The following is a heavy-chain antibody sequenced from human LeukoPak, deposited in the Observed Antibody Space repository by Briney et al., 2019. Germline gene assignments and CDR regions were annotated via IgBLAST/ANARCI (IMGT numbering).Heavy chain of an antibody. J-gene: IGHJ4*02. Sequence: GGSLRLSCAASGFTFSSYAMHWVRQAPGKGLEWVAVISYDGSNKYYADSVKGRFTISRDNSKNTLYMQMNSLRDEDTAVYYCARAENVRTEFDYWGQGTLVTVSS. CDR2: ISYDGSNK. V-gene: IGHV3-30-3*01. CDR3: ARAENVRTEFDY. CDR1: GFTFSSYA. D-gene: IGHD1-1*01.